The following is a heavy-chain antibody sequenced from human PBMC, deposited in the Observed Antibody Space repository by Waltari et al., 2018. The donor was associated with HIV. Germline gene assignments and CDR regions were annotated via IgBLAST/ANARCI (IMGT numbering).Heavy chain of an antibody. Sequence: QVQLQERGAGQVKPTETLSLTCALHRATFTGYYWSCIRQTQGKGLSWIGEINHRGTSNYNPSLKSRVTMSIDTSKNQFSLKLTSVTAADTAVYYCARGPFYYDLGGAALVRSDYSYYYGLDAWGQGTTVTVS. CDR1: RATFTGYY. J-gene: IGHJ6*02. V-gene: IGHV4-34*01. CDR3: ARGPFYYDLGGAALVRSDYSYYYGLDA. D-gene: IGHD3-16*01. CDR2: INHRGTS.